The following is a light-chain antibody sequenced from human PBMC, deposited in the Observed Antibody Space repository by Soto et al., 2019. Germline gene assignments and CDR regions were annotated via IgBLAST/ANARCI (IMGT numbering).Light chain of an antibody. J-gene: IGLJ2*01. CDR2: GNI. CDR1: SSNIGAGYD. CDR3: QSYDSSLTVV. Sequence: QSVLTQPPSVSGAPGQRVTISCSESSSNIGAGYDVHWYQQVPGTAPKLLIYGNINRPSGVPDRFSGSKSGTSASLVITGLQADDEADYYCQSYDSSLTVVFGGGTKLTVL. V-gene: IGLV1-40*01.